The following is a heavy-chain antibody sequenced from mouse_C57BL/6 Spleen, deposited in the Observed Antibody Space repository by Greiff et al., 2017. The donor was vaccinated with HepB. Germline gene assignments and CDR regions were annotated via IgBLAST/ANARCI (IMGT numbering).Heavy chain of an antibody. Sequence: VMLVESGAELVRPGASVKLSCKASGYTFTDYYINWVKQRPGQGLEWIARIYPGSGNIYYNEKFKGKATLTAEKSSSTAYMQLSSLTSEDSAVYFCARSDLTPGAWFAYWGQGTLVTVSA. V-gene: IGHV1-76*01. CDR3: ARSDLTPGAWFAY. J-gene: IGHJ3*01. CDR2: IYPGSGNI. CDR1: GYTFTDYY.